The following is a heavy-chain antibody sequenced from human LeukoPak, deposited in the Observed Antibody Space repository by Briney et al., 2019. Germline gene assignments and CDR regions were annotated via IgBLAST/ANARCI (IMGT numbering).Heavy chain of an antibody. J-gene: IGHJ4*02. CDR2: IRFDGSNT. V-gene: IGHV3-30*02. CDR1: GFTFSSNG. D-gene: IGHD6-13*01. Sequence: PGGSLRLSCAASGFTFSSNGMHWVRQAPGKGLEWVAFIRFDGSNTYYADSVKGRLTISRDTSKNTLYQQMNSLRPEDTAVYYCAKAGGSSWAVLDYWGQGTLVTVSS. CDR3: AKAGGSSWAVLDY.